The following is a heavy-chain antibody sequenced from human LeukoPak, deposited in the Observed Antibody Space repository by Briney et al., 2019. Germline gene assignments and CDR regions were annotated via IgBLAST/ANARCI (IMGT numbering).Heavy chain of an antibody. J-gene: IGHJ4*02. CDR3: ISQDDIPRPYYGSGVHPEH. Sequence: GGSLRLSCAASGFIFSDSAMHWVRQASGKGLEWIGRVRGEANSYATAYAESMKGRFTISRDDSKNTAYLQISSLNTEDAAVYYCISQDDIPRPYYGSGVHPEHWGQGTLVTVSS. V-gene: IGHV3-73*01. CDR1: GFIFSDSA. CDR2: VRGEANSYAT. D-gene: IGHD3-10*01.